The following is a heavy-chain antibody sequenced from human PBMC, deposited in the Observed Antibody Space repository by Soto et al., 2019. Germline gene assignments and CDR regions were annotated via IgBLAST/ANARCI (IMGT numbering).Heavy chain of an antibody. CDR2: LYSSGKT. J-gene: IGHJ4*02. V-gene: IGHV4-39*01. CDR3: ARIILAFTETFDY. Sequence: PSETLSLTCTVSGGSVRSSGYYWAWIRQPPGKGLEWIGSLYSSGKTYRNPSLKSRVTMSDDTSKNQLSLRLSSVTAADTAVYYCARIILAFTETFDYWGQGNLVTVSS. CDR1: GGSVRSSGYY. D-gene: IGHD2-15*01.